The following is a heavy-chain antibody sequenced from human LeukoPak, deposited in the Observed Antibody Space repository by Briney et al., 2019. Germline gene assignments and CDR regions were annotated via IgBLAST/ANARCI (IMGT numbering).Heavy chain of an antibody. V-gene: IGHV1-8*01. CDR1: GYTFTSYD. CDR3: ARERTIFQGLNWFDP. CDR2: MNPNSGNT. J-gene: IGHJ5*02. Sequence: ASVKVSCKASGYTFTSYDINWVRQATGQGLEWMGWMNPNSGNTGYAQKFQGRVTMTRNTSISTAYMELSSLRSEDTAVYYCARERTIFQGLNWFDPWGQGTLVTVSS. D-gene: IGHD3-3*01.